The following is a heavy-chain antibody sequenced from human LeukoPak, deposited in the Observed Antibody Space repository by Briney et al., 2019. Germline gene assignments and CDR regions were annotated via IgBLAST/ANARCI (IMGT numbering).Heavy chain of an antibody. V-gene: IGHV1-69*13. J-gene: IGHJ3*01. CDR3: ARDPRYSDFHLGSGAFDH. D-gene: IGHD5-12*01. CDR2: IIPIFGTS. CDR1: GDTFSTYG. Sequence: SVKVSCKASGDTFSTYGINWVRQAPGQGLEWMGGIIPIFGTSNYAQKLQGRVTITADESTSTAYMELSSLRSEDTAVYYCARDPRYSDFHLGSGAFDHWGQGTMVTVS.